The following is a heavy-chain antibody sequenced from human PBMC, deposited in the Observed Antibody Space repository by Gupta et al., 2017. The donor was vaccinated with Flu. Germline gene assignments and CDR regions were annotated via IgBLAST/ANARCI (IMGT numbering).Heavy chain of an antibody. CDR1: GGSVNVFSYF. CDR3: ARRGTYFFDF. Sequence: CTCSGGSVNVFSYFWSWIRQEPGKGLEWIGYVHSSGTAYYNPSLRSRLMMSIDTSKNEFSLEVTSVTAADTAIYYCARRGTYFFDFWGQGALVTVSS. V-gene: IGHV4-31*03. J-gene: IGHJ4*02. CDR2: VHSSGTA.